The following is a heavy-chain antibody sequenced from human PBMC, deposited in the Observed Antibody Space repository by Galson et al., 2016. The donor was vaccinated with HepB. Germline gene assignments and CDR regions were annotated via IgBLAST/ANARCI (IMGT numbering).Heavy chain of an antibody. D-gene: IGHD6-19*01. J-gene: IGHJ3*01. Sequence: SETLSLTCVVSSGSITSDYWWTWVRQPPGKGLKWIGESYHSGITNFSPSLKSRVTISIDKSKDQFSLRLTSVTAADTAVYYCAKTGHTSGWGRAFEVWGQGTKVIVSS. CDR2: SYHSGIT. CDR1: SGSITSDYW. V-gene: IGHV4-4*02. CDR3: AKTGHTSGWGRAFEV.